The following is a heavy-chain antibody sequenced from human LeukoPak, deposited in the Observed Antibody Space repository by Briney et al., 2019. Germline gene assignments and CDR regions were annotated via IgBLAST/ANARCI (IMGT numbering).Heavy chain of an antibody. V-gene: IGHV5-51*01. CDR3: ATVGASRLAY. D-gene: IGHD1-26*01. CDR1: GYRFTTYW. J-gene: IGHJ4*02. Sequence: GESLKISCKGSGYRFTTYWIVWVRQMPGKGLEWMGIIYPADSDTRYSPSFQGQVTMSADKSISTAYLQWSSLKASDTAMYYCATVGASRLAYWGQGTLVTVSS. CDR2: IYPADSDT.